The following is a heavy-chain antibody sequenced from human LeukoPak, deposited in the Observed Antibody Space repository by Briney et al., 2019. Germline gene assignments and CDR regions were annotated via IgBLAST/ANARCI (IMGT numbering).Heavy chain of an antibody. D-gene: IGHD1-14*01. J-gene: IGHJ4*02. CDR1: GFTFSSYA. CDR2: ISGSGSSS. V-gene: IGHV3-23*01. CDR3: AKSTRRTLGGDFDY. Sequence: PGGSLRLSCAASGFTFSSYAMSWVRQAPGKGLEWVSGISGSGSSSYYAESVKGRFTISRDNSKNTLYLQMNSLRAEDMAVYYCAKSTRRTLGGDFDYWGQGTLVTVSS.